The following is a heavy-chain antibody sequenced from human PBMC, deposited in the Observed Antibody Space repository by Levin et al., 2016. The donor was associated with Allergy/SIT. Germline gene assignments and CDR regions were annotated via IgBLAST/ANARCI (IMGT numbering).Heavy chain of an antibody. D-gene: IGHD3-10*01. CDR3: TRDSSQTNTFGTPYAMDV. V-gene: IGHV1-46*03. J-gene: IGHJ6*02. Sequence: ASVKVSCKSSGYTFTNHYIHWVRQAPGQGLEWMGTINPRGGSTSAAQKFQGRVTMARDTSTSTVSMDLSRLRSEDTAVYYCTRDSSQTNTFGTPYAMDVWGPGTTVTVSS. CDR1: GYTFTNHY. CDR2: INPRGGST.